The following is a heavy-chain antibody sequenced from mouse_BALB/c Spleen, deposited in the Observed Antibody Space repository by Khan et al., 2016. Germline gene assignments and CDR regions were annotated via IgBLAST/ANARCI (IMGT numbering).Heavy chain of an antibody. CDR3: ARRAPYRYYGRGAMGY. J-gene: IGHJ4*01. Sequence: VQLQQSDAELVKPGASVKISCKTSGYTFTEYTMHWVKQSHGKSLEWIGGINPNNGGTSYNQKFKGKATLTVDNSSSTAYVELRSLPCEDSAVYYCARRAPYRYYGRGAMGYWGRGTSVTVSS. V-gene: IGHV1-18*01. CDR1: GYTFTEYT. D-gene: IGHD2-14*01. CDR2: INPNNGGT.